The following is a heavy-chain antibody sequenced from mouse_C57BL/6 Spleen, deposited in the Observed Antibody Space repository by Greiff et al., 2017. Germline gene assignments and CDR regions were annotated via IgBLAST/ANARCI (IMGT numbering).Heavy chain of an antibody. V-gene: IGHV1-15*01. CDR3: TRYGGWLLRD. CDR1: GYTFTDYE. J-gene: IGHJ2*01. Sequence: VHLVEPGAELVRPGASVTLSCKASGYTFTDYEMHWVKQTPVHGLEWIGAIDPETGGTAYNQKFKGKAILTADKSSSTAYMELRSLTSEDSAVYYCTRYGGWLLRDWGQGTTLTVSS. D-gene: IGHD2-3*01. CDR2: IDPETGGT.